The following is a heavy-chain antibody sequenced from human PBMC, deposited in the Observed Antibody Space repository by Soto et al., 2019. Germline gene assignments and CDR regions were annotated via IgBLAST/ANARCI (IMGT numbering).Heavy chain of an antibody. Sequence: GGSLRLSCAASGFTFSTYEMNWVRQAPGKGLEWVSYTSSSGRTIYYVDSVKGLFTISRDNARNSLYLQMNSLRAEDTAVYYCARARYGEWSLSKNSYHYGLDVWGQGTTVTVSS. CDR3: ARARYGEWSLSKNSYHYGLDV. D-gene: IGHD3-3*01. V-gene: IGHV3-48*03. CDR1: GFTFSTYE. J-gene: IGHJ6*02. CDR2: TSSSGRTI.